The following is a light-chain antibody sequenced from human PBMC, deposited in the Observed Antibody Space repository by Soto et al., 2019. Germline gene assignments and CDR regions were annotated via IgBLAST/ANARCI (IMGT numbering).Light chain of an antibody. CDR3: QQFSSYPLT. CDR2: VAS. V-gene: IGKV1-6*01. Sequence: AIQMTQSPSSLSASVGDRVTITCRASQGIGNELGWYQQKPGKAPKLPINVASTLQSGVPSRFSGSGSGTDFTLTISSLQPEDSHTYYCQQFSSYPLTLAGGTNVDIK. J-gene: IGKJ4*01. CDR1: QGIGNE.